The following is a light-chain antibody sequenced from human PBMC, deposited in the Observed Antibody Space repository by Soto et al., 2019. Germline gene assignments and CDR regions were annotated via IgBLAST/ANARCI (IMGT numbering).Light chain of an antibody. CDR2: GAS. V-gene: IGKV3-15*01. CDR1: ENVNSN. CDR3: QQYAYWPET. J-gene: IGKJ1*01. Sequence: IVMTNSPATLSVSQWEITTLSCRASENVNSNLAWYQQKPGQTPSLLIYGASSRATGIPARFSGSGSGTEFTLTISSLQSEDFAVHFCQQYAYWPETFGQGTKVDIK.